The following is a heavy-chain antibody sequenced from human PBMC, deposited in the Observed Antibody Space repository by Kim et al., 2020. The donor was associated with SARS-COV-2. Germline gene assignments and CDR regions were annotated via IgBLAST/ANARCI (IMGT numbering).Heavy chain of an antibody. D-gene: IGHD3-3*01. J-gene: IGHJ6*02. V-gene: IGHV4-59*01. CDR1: GGSISSYY. CDR3: ARFTYYDFWSGYYDYYYYYYGMDV. Sequence: SETLSLTCTVSGGSISSYYWSWIRQPPGKGLEWIGYIYYSGSTNYNPSLKSRVTISVDTSKNQFSLKLSSVTAADTAVYYCARFTYYDFWSGYYDYYYYYYGMDVWGQGTTVTVSS. CDR2: IYYSGST.